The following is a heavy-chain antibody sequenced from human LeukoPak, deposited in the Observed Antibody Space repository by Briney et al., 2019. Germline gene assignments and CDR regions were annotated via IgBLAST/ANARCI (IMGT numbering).Heavy chain of an antibody. CDR1: GATFSSYA. Sequence: SVKVSCKASGATFSSYAISWVRQAPGQGLEWMGGIIPIFGTANYAQKFQGRVTITTDESTSTAYMELSSLRSEDTAVYYCARDRRHTVTGVYFDYWGQGTLVTVSS. J-gene: IGHJ4*02. CDR3: ARDRRHTVTGVYFDY. V-gene: IGHV1-69*05. D-gene: IGHD4-11*01. CDR2: IIPIFGTA.